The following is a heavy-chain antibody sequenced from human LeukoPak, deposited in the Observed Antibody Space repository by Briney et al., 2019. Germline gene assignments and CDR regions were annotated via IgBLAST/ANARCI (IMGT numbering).Heavy chain of an antibody. Sequence: PSETLSLTCTVSGGSISSSSYYWGWIRQPPGTGLEWIGSIYYSGSTYYNPSLKSRVTIPVDTSKNQFSLKLSSVTAADTAVYYCARYRYCSSTSCYAPYYYYYMDVWGKGTTVTVSS. CDR3: ARYRYCSSTSCYAPYYYYYMDV. CDR2: IYYSGST. D-gene: IGHD2-2*01. V-gene: IGHV4-39*01. CDR1: GGSISSSSYY. J-gene: IGHJ6*03.